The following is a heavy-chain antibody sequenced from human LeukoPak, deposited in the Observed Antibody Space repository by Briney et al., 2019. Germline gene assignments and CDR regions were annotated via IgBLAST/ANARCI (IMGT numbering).Heavy chain of an antibody. CDR3: AKAGGGSSGWPFDY. CDR1: GYTFTGYY. Sequence: GASAKVSCKASGYTFTGYYMHWVRQAPGQGLEWMGWINPNSGGTNYAQKFQGRVTMTRDTSISTAYMELSRLRSDDTAVYYCAKAGGGSSGWPFDYWGQGTLVTVSS. J-gene: IGHJ4*02. CDR2: INPNSGGT. D-gene: IGHD6-19*01. V-gene: IGHV1-2*02.